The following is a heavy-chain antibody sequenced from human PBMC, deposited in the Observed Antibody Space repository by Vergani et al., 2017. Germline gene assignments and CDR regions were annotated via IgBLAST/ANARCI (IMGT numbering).Heavy chain of an antibody. CDR1: GFTFGDYD. J-gene: IGHJ4*02. D-gene: IGHD3-10*01. V-gene: IGHV3-49*03. CDR2: IRSNAYGGTT. CDR3: TTKWSYHPY. Sequence: EVLLVESGGGLVQPGRSLRLSCLTSGFTFGDYDMSWFRQAPGKGLEWVGFIRSNAYGGTTEYAASVKDRCTISRDDSKSIAYLQINRLKTEDTAVYYCTTKWSYHPYWGQGTLVTVSS.